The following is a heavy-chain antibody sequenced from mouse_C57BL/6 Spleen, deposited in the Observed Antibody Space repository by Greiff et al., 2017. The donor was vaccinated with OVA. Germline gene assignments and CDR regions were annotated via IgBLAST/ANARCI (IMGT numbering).Heavy chain of an antibody. CDR1: GYSITSGYY. J-gene: IGHJ4*01. V-gene: IGHV3-6*01. CDR3: ARDGYSAMDY. CDR2: ISYDGSN. Sequence: VQLQQSGPGLVKPSQSLSLTFSVTGYSITSGYYWNWIRQFPGNKLEWMGYISYDGSNNYNPSLKNRISITRDTSKNQFFLKLNSVTTEDTATYYCARDGYSAMDYWGQGTSVTVSS.